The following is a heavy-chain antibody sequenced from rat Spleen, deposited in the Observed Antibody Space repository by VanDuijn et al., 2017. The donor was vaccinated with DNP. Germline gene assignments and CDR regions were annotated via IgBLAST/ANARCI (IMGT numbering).Heavy chain of an antibody. V-gene: IGHV3-3*01. CDR3: AKDYSSYIPFDY. J-gene: IGHJ2*01. D-gene: IGHD1-2*01. CDR2: ITHAGST. Sequence: EVQLQESGPGLVEPSQSFSLTCSVTGSSIAADYRWNWIRQFPGDKLEWLGYITHAGSTNYNPSLRSRIFISRDTSKNQFFLQVNSVTTEDTATYYCAKDYSSYIPFDYWGQGVMVTVSS. CDR1: GSSIAADYR.